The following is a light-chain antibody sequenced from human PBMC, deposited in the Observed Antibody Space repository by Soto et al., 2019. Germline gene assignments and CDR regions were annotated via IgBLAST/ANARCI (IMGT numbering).Light chain of an antibody. V-gene: IGKV3-20*01. J-gene: IGKJ1*01. CDR3: QQYGKT. CDR1: QSVDIN. Sequence: EIVLTQSPATLSVSPGERVSLSCRASQSVDINLAWYQQKPGQAPRLLVYGASSRATGIPDRFSGSGSGTDFTLTISRLEPEDFAVYYCQQYGKTFGQGTKV. CDR2: GAS.